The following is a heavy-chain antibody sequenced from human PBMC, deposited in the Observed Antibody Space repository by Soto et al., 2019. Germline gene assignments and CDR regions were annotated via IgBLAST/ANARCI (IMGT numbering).Heavy chain of an antibody. CDR1: GYTFTSYG. CDR3: AREDYEAVWFDP. J-gene: IGHJ5*02. Sequence: QVQLVQSGAEVKQPLASVKVSCKASGYTFTSYGISWVRQAPGQGREWMGWISSYNGNTNYAQKLQGRVTMTTDTSTSTAYMELRSLRSDDTAVYYCAREDYEAVWFDPWGQGTLVTVSS. V-gene: IGHV1-18*01. CDR2: ISSYNGNT. D-gene: IGHD3-22*01.